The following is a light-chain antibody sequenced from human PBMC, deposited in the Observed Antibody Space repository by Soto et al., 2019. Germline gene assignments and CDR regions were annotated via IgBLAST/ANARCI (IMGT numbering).Light chain of an antibody. Sequence: DIQMTQSPSTLSASVGDRVTITCRASQSVNYWLAWYQQKPGKAPKLLIYDASSLESGVPSRFSGSGSGTEFTLTISSLQPDDFATYYCHQYNSYVKAFGQGTKLELK. V-gene: IGKV1-5*01. CDR2: DAS. CDR1: QSVNYW. CDR3: HQYNSYVKA. J-gene: IGKJ2*01.